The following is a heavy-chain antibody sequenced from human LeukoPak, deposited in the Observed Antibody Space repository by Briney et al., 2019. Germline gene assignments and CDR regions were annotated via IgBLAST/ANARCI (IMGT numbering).Heavy chain of an antibody. J-gene: IGHJ6*02. CDR2: TYYRSKWYN. CDR1: GDSVSSNSAA. V-gene: IGHV6-1*01. Sequence: SQTLSLTCAISGDSVSSNSAAWNWIRQSPSRGLEWLGRTYYRSKWYNDYAVSVKSRITINPDTSKNQFSLQLISVTPEDTAVYYCARGNTGTASRYFDWFAPSRYGMDVWGQGTTVTVSS. CDR3: ARGNTGTASRYFDWFAPSRYGMDV. D-gene: IGHD3-9*01.